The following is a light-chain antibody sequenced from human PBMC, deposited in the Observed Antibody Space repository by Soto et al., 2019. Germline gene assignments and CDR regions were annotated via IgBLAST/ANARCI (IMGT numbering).Light chain of an antibody. V-gene: IGLV1-44*01. CDR1: SSNIGSNT. J-gene: IGLJ1*01. Sequence: QSVLTQPPSASGTPGQRVTISCSGSSSNIGSNTVNWYQQLPGTAPKLLIYSNNQRPSGVPDRFSGSKSGTSASLAISGLQSEDDAEYYCAAWDDSLTGQVFGTGTKVTVL. CDR3: AAWDDSLTGQV. CDR2: SNN.